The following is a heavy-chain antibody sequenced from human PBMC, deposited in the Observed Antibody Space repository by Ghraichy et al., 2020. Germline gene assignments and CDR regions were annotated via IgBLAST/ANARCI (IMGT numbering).Heavy chain of an antibody. Sequence: ASVKVSCKASGYTFTRYGISWVRQAPGQGLEWMAWISAYNGNTNYAQNLQGRITLTADTSTSTAYMELRSLRSDDTAVYYCARAAITTPGDNWGQGTLVTVSS. CDR2: ISAYNGNT. CDR1: GYTFTRYG. V-gene: IGHV1-18*01. J-gene: IGHJ4*02. D-gene: IGHD4-11*01. CDR3: ARAAITTPGDN.